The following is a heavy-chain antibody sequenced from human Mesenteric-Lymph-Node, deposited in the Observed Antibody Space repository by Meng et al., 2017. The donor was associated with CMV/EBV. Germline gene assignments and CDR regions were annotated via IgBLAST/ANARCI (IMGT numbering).Heavy chain of an antibody. CDR3: AIQSASYFDTSGYYY. J-gene: IGHJ4*02. D-gene: IGHD3-22*01. CDR2: INPYNGNT. V-gene: IGHV1-18*04. Sequence: SGYTFTSSGVDWVRQAPGQGLEWMGWINPYNGNTKYAQKLQGRVTMTTDTSTSTAYMELRSLKSDDTAIYYCAIQSASYFDTSGYYYWGQGTLVTVSS. CDR1: GYTFTSSG.